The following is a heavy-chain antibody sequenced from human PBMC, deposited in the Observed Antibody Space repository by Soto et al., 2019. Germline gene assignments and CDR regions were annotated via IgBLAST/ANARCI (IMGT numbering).Heavy chain of an antibody. CDR3: ARDGYSSSPEPPYYYYYYGMDV. CDR1: GYTFTGYY. CDR2: INPNSGGT. J-gene: IGHJ6*02. D-gene: IGHD6-13*01. V-gene: IGHV1-2*02. Sequence: ASEKVSCKASGYTFTGYYMHWVRLAPGQGLEWMGWINPNSGGTNYAQKFKGRVTMTRGTSISTAYMELSRLSSDDTAVYYCARDGYSSSPEPPYYYYYYGMDVWGQGTTVTVSS.